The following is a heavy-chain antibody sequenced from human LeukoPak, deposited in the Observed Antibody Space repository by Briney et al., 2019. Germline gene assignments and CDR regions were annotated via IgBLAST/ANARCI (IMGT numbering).Heavy chain of an antibody. CDR3: ARHPYDILTGTPFDY. Sequence: GGSLRLSCAASGFTCSSDWRHWVRQAPGKGLVWVSRINRDGRSTTYADSVKGRFTISRDNAKNTLYLQMNSLRAEDTAVYYCARHPYDILTGTPFDYWGQGTLVTVSS. CDR1: GFTCSSDW. D-gene: IGHD3-9*01. CDR2: INRDGRST. V-gene: IGHV3-74*01. J-gene: IGHJ4*02.